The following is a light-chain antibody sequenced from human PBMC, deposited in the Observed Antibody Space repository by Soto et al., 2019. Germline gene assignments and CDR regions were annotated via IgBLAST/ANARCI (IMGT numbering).Light chain of an antibody. CDR1: SGNFVNNF. CDR3: QSYDQNDVV. V-gene: IGLV6-57*04. Sequence: NFMLTQPHSVSASPGKTVTISCTRSSGNFVNNFVQWFQQRPGGVPTTVINEGNERPSGVPDRFSGSIDSSSNSASLIISGVKTEDEADYFCQSYDQNDVVFGGGTKLTVL. J-gene: IGLJ2*01. CDR2: EGN.